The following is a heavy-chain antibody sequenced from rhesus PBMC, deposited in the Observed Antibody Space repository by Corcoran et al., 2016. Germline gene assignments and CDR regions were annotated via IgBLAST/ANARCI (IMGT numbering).Heavy chain of an antibody. CDR2: ISGSSGST. D-gene: IGHD3-16*01. CDR3: ARRGSYYYFDY. CDR1: GGSISRSNW. Sequence: QVQLQESGPGLVKPSETLSLTCAVSGGSISRSNWWSWIRQPPGKGLGWIGYISGSSGSTYYNPSLKSRVTISTDTSKNQFYLKFNSVTAADTAVYYCARRGSYYYFDYWGQGVLVTVSS. J-gene: IGHJ4*01. V-gene: IGHV4-65*01.